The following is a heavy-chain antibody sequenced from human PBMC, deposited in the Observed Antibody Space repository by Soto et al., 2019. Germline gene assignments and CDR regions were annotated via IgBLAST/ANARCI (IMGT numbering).Heavy chain of an antibody. J-gene: IGHJ6*02. D-gene: IGHD2-2*01. V-gene: IGHV1-18*04. CDR1: GYTFTSYG. CDR2: ISAYNGNT. Sequence: ASVKVSCKASGYTFTSYGISWVRQAPGQGLEWMGWISAYNGNTNYAQKLQGRVTMTTDTSTSTAYMELRSLRSDDTAVYYCASDVVVPAATYYYYGMDVWGQGTTVTV. CDR3: ASDVVVPAATYYYYGMDV.